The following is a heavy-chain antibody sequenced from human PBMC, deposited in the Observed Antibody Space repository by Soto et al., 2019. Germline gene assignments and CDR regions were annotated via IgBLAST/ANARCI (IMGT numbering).Heavy chain of an antibody. J-gene: IGHJ4*02. D-gene: IGHD6-19*01. CDR2: TYYRSKWYN. CDR3: ATDYSSRWYY. Sequence: SQTLSLTCAISGDSVSSNSAAWNWIRQSPSRGLEWLGRTYYRSKWYNDYAVSVKSRITINPDTSKNQFSLQLNSVTTEDTALDGGATDYSSRWYYWGKGILVTVSS. CDR1: GDSVSSNSAA. V-gene: IGHV6-1*01.